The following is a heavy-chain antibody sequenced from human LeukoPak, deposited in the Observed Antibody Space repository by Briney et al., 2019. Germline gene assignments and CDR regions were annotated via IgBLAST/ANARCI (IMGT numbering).Heavy chain of an antibody. Sequence: ASVKVSCKASGYTFTSYGISWVRQAPGQGLEWMGCISAYNGNTNYAQKLQGRVTMTTDTSTSTAYMELRSLRSDDTAVYYCARDRPDYYDSSGYYRDNFDYWGQGTLVTVSS. J-gene: IGHJ4*02. CDR3: ARDRPDYYDSSGYYRDNFDY. CDR1: GYTFTSYG. CDR2: ISAYNGNT. D-gene: IGHD3-22*01. V-gene: IGHV1-18*01.